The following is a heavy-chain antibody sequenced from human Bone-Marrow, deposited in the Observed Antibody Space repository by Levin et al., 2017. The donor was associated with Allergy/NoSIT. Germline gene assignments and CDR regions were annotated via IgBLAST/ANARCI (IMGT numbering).Heavy chain of an antibody. D-gene: IGHD3-3*01. J-gene: IGHJ4*02. Sequence: PGGSLRLSCAASGFSLSSYWMHWVRQAPGKGLAWVSRINEDGSTINYADSVEGRFTISRDNAKNTLYLQMNSLRVEDTAVYYCTRDTFGVDDYWGQGTMVTVSS. V-gene: IGHV3-74*01. CDR3: TRDTFGVDDY. CDR2: INEDGSTI. CDR1: GFSLSSYW.